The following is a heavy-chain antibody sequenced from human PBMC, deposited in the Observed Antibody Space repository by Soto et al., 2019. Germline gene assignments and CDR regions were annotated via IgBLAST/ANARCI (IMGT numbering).Heavy chain of an antibody. CDR1: GGTFSSYA. D-gene: IGHD3-22*01. V-gene: IGHV1-69*12. CDR2: IIPIFGTA. J-gene: IGHJ4*02. Sequence: QVQLVQSGAEVRKPGSSLKVSCKASGGTFSSYAISWVRQAPGQGLEWMGGIIPIFGTANYAQKFQGRVTVTADASTNTAYMELSSLRSGDTAVYYCARGKIDMAPLYFDSWGQGTLVTVSS. CDR3: ARGKIDMAPLYFDS.